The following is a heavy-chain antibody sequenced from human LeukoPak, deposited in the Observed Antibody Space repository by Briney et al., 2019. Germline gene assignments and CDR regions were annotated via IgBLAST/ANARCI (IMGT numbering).Heavy chain of an antibody. V-gene: IGHV4-59*12. CDR1: GGSISSYY. CDR2: IYYSGST. CDR3: AREKGCFDP. J-gene: IGHJ5*02. Sequence: SETLSLTCTVSGGSISSYYWSWIRQPPGKGLEWIGYIYYSGSTNYNPSLKSRVTISVDTSKNQFSLKLSSVTAADTAVYYCAREKGCFDPWGQGTLVTVSS.